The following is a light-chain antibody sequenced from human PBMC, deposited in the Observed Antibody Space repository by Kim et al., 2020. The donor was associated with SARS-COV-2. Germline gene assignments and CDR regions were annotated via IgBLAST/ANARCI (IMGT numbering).Light chain of an antibody. CDR1: SGNSSYA. J-gene: IGLJ2*01. CDR2: LNSDGSH. CDR3: QTWGTGIHVV. Sequence: AKRTGTLSSGNSSYAIGGHQQQPEKGPRYLMKLNSDGSHSKGDGIPDRFSGSSAGAERYLTISSLQSEDEADYYCQTWGTGIHVVFGGGTQLTVL. V-gene: IGLV4-69*01.